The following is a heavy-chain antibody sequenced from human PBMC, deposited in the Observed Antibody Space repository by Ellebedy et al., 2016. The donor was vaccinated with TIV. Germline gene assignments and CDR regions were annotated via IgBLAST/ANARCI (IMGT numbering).Heavy chain of an antibody. CDR2: IKQDGSER. CDR3: VRDKIVGATIFDY. V-gene: IGHV3-7*01. D-gene: IGHD1-26*01. Sequence: GGSLRLXCAASGFTFSTYWMSWVRQAPGKGPEWVANIKQDGSERYYVDSVKGRFTISRDNAKNSLYLQMNSLRAEDTAVYYCVRDKIVGATIFDYWGQGTLVTVSS. CDR1: GFTFSTYW. J-gene: IGHJ4*02.